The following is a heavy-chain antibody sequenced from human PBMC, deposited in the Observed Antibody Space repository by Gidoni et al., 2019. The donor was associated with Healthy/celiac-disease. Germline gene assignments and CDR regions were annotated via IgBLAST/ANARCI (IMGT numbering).Heavy chain of an antibody. CDR3: AKCVVVPAAPYYYYYGMDV. CDR1: GFTLSSDA. Sequence: EVQLLESGGGLVQPGGSLRLSCAASGFTLSSDAMSWVRQAPGKGMEWVSAISGSGGSTYYADSVKGRFTISRDNSKNTLYLQMNSLRAEDTAVYYCAKCVVVPAAPYYYYYGMDVWGQGTTVTVSS. CDR2: ISGSGGST. J-gene: IGHJ6*02. D-gene: IGHD2-2*01. V-gene: IGHV3-23*01.